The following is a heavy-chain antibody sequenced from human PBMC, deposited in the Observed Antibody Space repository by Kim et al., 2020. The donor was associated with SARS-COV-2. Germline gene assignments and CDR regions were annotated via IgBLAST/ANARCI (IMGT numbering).Heavy chain of an antibody. Sequence: GGSLRLSCSASGFTFTNYDIHWVRQAPGKGLEYVSAISNNGDTTYYADSVKGRFTISRDNSKNTLYLQINSLRAEDTAIYYCVKAYCGDITCPRSLALDVWGQGTTVTVSS. V-gene: IGHV3-64D*09. CDR3: VKAYCGDITCPRSLALDV. D-gene: IGHD2-21*01. CDR2: ISNNGDTT. CDR1: GFTFTNYD. J-gene: IGHJ6*02.